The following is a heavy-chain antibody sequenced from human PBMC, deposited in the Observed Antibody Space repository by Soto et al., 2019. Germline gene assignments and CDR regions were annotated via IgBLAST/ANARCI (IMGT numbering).Heavy chain of an antibody. CDR1: GGTFSSYA. Sequence: ASVKVSCKASGGTFSSYAISWVRQAPGQGLEWMGGIIPIFGTANYAQRFQGRVTITADESTSTAYMELSSLRSEDTAVYYCARGMTDYDFWSGYPVAFDIWGQGTMVTVSS. CDR2: IIPIFGTA. J-gene: IGHJ3*02. V-gene: IGHV1-69*13. D-gene: IGHD3-3*01. CDR3: ARGMTDYDFWSGYPVAFDI.